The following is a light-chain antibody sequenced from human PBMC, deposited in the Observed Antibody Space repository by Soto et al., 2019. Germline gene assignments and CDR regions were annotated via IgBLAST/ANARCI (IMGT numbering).Light chain of an antibody. CDR2: DAS. CDR1: QSVGSS. J-gene: IGKJ4*01. CDR3: QQRADWPPLT. Sequence: EIVLTQSPATLSLSPGESATLSCRASQSVGSSLAWYQQKPGQGPRLLIYDASSRATGIPARFRGSGSGTDFTLTISSLEPEDFALYYCQQRADWPPLTFGGGTTMEIK. V-gene: IGKV3-11*01.